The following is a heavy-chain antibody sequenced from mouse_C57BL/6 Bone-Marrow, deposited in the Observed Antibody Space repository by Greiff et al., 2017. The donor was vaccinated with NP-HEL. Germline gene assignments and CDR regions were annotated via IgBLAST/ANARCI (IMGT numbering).Heavy chain of an antibody. V-gene: IGHV5-6*02. CDR3: ARRDTTVVKGAMDD. CDR1: GFTFSSYG. D-gene: IGHD1-1*01. Sequence: EVKLVESGGDLVKPGGSLKLSCAASGFTFSSYGMSWVRQTPDKRLEWVATISSGGSYTYYPDSVKGRFPISRDNAKNTLYLQMSSLKSEDTAMYYWARRDTTVVKGAMDDWGQGTSVTVSS. J-gene: IGHJ4*01. CDR2: ISSGGSYT.